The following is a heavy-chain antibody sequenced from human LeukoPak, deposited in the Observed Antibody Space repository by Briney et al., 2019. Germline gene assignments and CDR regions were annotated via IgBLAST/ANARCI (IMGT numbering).Heavy chain of an antibody. J-gene: IGHJ4*02. Sequence: PSETLSLTCTVSGGFISSGGYYWSWIRQHPGKGLEWIGYIYYSGSTYYNPSLKSRVTISVDTSKNQFSLKLSSVTAADTAMYYSARSRITMVRGVTTAPTFDYWGQGTLVTVSS. CDR2: IYYSGST. CDR1: GGFISSGGYY. V-gene: IGHV4-31*03. D-gene: IGHD3-10*01. CDR3: ARSRITMVRGVTTAPTFDY.